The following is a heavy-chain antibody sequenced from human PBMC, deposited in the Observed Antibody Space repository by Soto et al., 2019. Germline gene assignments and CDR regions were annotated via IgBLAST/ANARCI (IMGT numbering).Heavy chain of an antibody. Sequence: QVQLVQSGAVVKKPGSSVKVSCKASGGMFSDYTISWVRQAPGQGLEWMGGFIPIFGGPHYAQKFQGRVTITADKPTSAVYLELRDLRAEDTAVLSCGKNGGGASIDFWRANWFDPWGQGTLVTVPS. D-gene: IGHD3-3*01. CDR2: FIPIFGGP. CDR1: GGMFSDYT. CDR3: GKNGGGASIDFWRANWFDP. J-gene: IGHJ5*02. V-gene: IGHV1-69*06.